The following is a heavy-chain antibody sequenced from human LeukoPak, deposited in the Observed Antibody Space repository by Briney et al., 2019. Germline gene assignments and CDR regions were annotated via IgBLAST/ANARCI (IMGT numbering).Heavy chain of an antibody. CDR1: GYTFTSYG. J-gene: IGHJ6*03. CDR3: AREGYSSSWDSRGYYYYMDV. CDR2: ISAYNGNT. Sequence: ASVKVSCKASGYTFTSYGISWVRQAPGQGLEWMGWISAYNGNTNYAQKLQGRVTMTTDTSTSTAYMELRSLRSDDTAVYYCAREGYSSSWDSRGYYYYMDVWGKGTTVTVSS. V-gene: IGHV1-18*01. D-gene: IGHD6-13*01.